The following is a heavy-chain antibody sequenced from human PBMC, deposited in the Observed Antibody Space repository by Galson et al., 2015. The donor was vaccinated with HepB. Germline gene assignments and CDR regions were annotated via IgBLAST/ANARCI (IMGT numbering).Heavy chain of an antibody. Sequence: SVKVSCKASRYTFSSYSIAWVRQAPGRGLEWVGWISPYNRDINYARKVQGRGTMTTDTSTNTAYMELRSLRSDDTAVYYCARGALVAVVGGTQNNWIDPWGQGTLVTVSS. CDR3: ARGALVAVVGGTQNNWIDP. CDR2: ISPYNRDI. CDR1: RYTFSSYS. V-gene: IGHV1-18*01. J-gene: IGHJ5*02. D-gene: IGHD2-15*01.